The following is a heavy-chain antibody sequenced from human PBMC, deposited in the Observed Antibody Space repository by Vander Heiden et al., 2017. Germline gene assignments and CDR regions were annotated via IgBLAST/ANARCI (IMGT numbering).Heavy chain of an antibody. CDR1: GFIVSINY. J-gene: IGHJ3*02. Sequence: VEAGGDLIQPGGSLSVSCAGSGFIVSINYMTWVRQAPGKGPEWVSVIYAGGDTYYADSVKGRFTASRDNSKNTLYLQMNDLRAEDTAVYYCATTLCRGTSCSYDGLDIWGPGTMVTVST. D-gene: IGHD2-2*01. V-gene: IGHV3-53*01. CDR3: ATTLCRGTSCSYDGLDI. CDR2: IYAGGDT.